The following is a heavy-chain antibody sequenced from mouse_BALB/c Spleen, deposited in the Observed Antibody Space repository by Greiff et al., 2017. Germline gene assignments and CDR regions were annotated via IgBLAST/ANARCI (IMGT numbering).Heavy chain of an antibody. D-gene: IGHD1-1*01. Sequence: QVQLQQSGAELARPGASVKMSCKASGYTFTSYTMHWVKQRPGQGLEWIGYINPSSGYTNYNQKFKDKATLTADKSSSTAYMQLSSLTSEDSAVYYCAGTTVVEGFAYWGQGTLVTVSA. J-gene: IGHJ3*01. V-gene: IGHV1-4*01. CDR2: INPSSGYT. CDR3: AGTTVVEGFAY. CDR1: GYTFTSYT.